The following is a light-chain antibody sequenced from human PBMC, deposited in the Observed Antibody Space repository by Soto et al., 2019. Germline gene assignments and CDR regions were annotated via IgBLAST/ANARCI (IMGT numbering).Light chain of an antibody. CDR2: DVS. CDR1: ISDVGGYNY. J-gene: IGLJ1*01. V-gene: IGLV2-11*01. CDR3: CSYAGSYTFYYV. Sequence: QSVLTQPRSLSGSPGQSVTISCTGTISDVGGYNYVSWYQQHPGKAPKLMIYDVSKRPSGVPDRFSGSKSGNTASLTISGLQAEDEADYYCCSYAGSYTFYYVFGTGTKV.